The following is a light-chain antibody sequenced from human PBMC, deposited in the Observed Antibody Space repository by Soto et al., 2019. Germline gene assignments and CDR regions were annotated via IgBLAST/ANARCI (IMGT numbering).Light chain of an antibody. CDR2: GAS. V-gene: IGKV3-20*01. J-gene: IGKJ3*01. Sequence: ESVLTQSPGTLSMSPGERATLSCRASQSVSSSYSAWYQQKPGRAPRLLIYGASRRATGIPDRFSGSGSGTDFTLTISRLEPEDFAVYYCQQYGSSPFTFGPGTKVDIK. CDR1: QSVSSSY. CDR3: QQYGSSPFT.